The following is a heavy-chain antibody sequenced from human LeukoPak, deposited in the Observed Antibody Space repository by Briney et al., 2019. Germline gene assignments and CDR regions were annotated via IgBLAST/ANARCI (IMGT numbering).Heavy chain of an antibody. CDR1: GYTFTSYD. CDR2: MNPNSGNT. V-gene: IGHV1-8*01. D-gene: IGHD3-16*02. J-gene: IGHJ3*02. CDR3: ARGSGAFWNYVWGSYRYAFDI. Sequence: GASVKVSCKASGYTFTSYDINWVRQATGQGLEWMGWMNPNSGNTGYAQKFQGRVTMTRNTSISTAYMELSSLRSEDTAVYYCARGSGAFWNYVWGSYRYAFDIWCQGTMVTVSS.